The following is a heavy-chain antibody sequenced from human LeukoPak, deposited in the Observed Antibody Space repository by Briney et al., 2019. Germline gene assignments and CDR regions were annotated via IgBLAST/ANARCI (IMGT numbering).Heavy chain of an antibody. V-gene: IGHV3-74*01. D-gene: IGHD2-15*01. J-gene: IGHJ4*02. CDR2: INSDGSST. Sequence: PGGSLRLSCAASGFTFSSYWMHWVRQASGKGLVWVSRINSDGSSTSYADSVKGRFTISRDNSKNTQSLQMNSLRAEDTAVYYCLGYCSGGNCYSGGYWGQGTLVTVSS. CDR3: LGYCSGGNCYSGGY. CDR1: GFTFSSYW.